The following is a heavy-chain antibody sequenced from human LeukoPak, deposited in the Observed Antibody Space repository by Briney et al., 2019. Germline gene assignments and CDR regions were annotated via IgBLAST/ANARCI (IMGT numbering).Heavy chain of an antibody. Sequence: GGSLRLSCAASGFTFSGYGMSWVRQAPGKGLECVSGISGSGGSTYYADSVKGRFTISRDNSKNTLSLQMNTLRADDTAVYYWAKGGLVPAFYFWGQGTLVTVSS. J-gene: IGHJ4*02. D-gene: IGHD3/OR15-3a*01. CDR2: ISGSGGST. V-gene: IGHV3-23*01. CDR1: GFTFSGYG. CDR3: AKGGLVPAFYF.